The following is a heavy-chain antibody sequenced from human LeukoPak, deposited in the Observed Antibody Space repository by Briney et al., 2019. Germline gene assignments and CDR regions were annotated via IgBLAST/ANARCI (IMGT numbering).Heavy chain of an antibody. CDR1: GFAFSSYA. CDR3: AKDAPAGYNLSEVSHDSGGFDF. J-gene: IGHJ6*02. Sequence: GGSLRLSCAASGFAFSSYAMCWVRQAPGKGLEWVSAICGSGSNTYYTDSVKGRFTILRDNSKNTLYLQMSSLRPEDTALYYYAKDAPAGYNLSEVSHDSGGFDFWGQGTTVTVSS. D-gene: IGHD1-14*01. CDR2: ICGSGSNT. V-gene: IGHV3-23*01.